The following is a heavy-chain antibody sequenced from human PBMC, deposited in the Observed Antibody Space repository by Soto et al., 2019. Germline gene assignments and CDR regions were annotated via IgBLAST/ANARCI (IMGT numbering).Heavy chain of an antibody. D-gene: IGHD6-19*01. CDR2: IYYSGST. V-gene: IGHV4-39*01. CDR3: ACLAVAVAFFDY. Sequence: SETLSLTCIVSGGSISSSSYYWGWIRQPPGKGLEWIGSIYYSGSTYYNPSLKSRVTISGDTSKNQFSLKLSSVTAADTAVYYCACLAVAVAFFDYLGQGTLVTVSS. J-gene: IGHJ4*02. CDR1: GGSISSSSYY.